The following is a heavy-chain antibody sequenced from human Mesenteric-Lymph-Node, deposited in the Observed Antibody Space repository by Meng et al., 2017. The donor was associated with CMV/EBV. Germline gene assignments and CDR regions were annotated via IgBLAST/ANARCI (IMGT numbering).Heavy chain of an antibody. CDR1: GGTFSSYA. D-gene: IGHD5-24*01. Sequence: SVKVSCKASGGTFSSYAISWVRQAPGQGLEWMGGIIPIFGTANYAQKFQGRVTITTDESTSTAYMELSSLRSEDTAVYYCAREVGDGYNSYYGMDVWGQGTTVTVSS. CDR3: AREVGDGYNSYYGMDV. J-gene: IGHJ6*02. CDR2: IIPIFGTA. V-gene: IGHV1-69*05.